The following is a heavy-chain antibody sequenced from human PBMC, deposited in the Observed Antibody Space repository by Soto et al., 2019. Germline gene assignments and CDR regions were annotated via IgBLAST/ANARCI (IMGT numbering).Heavy chain of an antibody. D-gene: IGHD3-9*01. V-gene: IGHV3-30*18. J-gene: IGHJ4*02. Sequence: PGGSLRLSCAASGFTFSSYGMHWVRQAPGKGLEWVAVISYDGSNKYYADSVKGRFTISRDNSKNTLYLQMNSLRAEDTAVYYCAKDRYFDWLFRPPNFDYWGQGTLVTVSS. CDR3: AKDRYFDWLFRPPNFDY. CDR1: GFTFSSYG. CDR2: ISYDGSNK.